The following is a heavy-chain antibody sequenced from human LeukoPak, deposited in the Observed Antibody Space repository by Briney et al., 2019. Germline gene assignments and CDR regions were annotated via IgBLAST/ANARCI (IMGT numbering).Heavy chain of an antibody. CDR2: IYYSGST. Sequence: SETLSLTCTVSGGSISSSSYYWGWIRRPPGKGLEWIGSIYYSGSTYYSPSLKSRVTISVDTSKNQFSLKLSSVTAADTAVYYCARPVAASGGWFDPWGQGTLVTVSS. D-gene: IGHD6-19*01. J-gene: IGHJ5*02. V-gene: IGHV4-39*01. CDR3: ARPVAASGGWFDP. CDR1: GGSISSSSYY.